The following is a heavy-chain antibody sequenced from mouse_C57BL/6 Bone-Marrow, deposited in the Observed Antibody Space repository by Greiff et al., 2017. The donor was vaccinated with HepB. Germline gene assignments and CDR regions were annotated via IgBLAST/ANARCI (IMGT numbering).Heavy chain of an antibody. CDR1: GYTFTSYW. CDR3: ARKRKHYSRYFDY. D-gene: IGHD2-12*01. J-gene: IGHJ2*01. CDR2: IHPNSGST. Sequence: VQLQQSGAELVKPGASVKLSCKASGYTFTSYWMHWVKQRPGQSLEWIGMIHPNSGSTNYNEKFKSKATLTVDKSSSTAYMQLSSLTSEDSAVYYCARKRKHYSRYFDYWGQGTTLTVSS. V-gene: IGHV1-64*01.